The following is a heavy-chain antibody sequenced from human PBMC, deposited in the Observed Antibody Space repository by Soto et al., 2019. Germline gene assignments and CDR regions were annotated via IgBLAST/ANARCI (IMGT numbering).Heavy chain of an antibody. CDR3: ARDRYYGSGSYYNGNWFDP. Sequence: ASVKVSCKASGYTFTSYDINWVRQATGQGLEWMGWINPNSGSTGYAQKFQGRVTMTRNTSISTAYMELSRLRSDDTAVYYCARDRYYGSGSYYNGNWFDPWGQGTLVTVSS. D-gene: IGHD3-10*01. V-gene: IGHV1-8*01. CDR1: GYTFTSYD. CDR2: INPNSGST. J-gene: IGHJ5*02.